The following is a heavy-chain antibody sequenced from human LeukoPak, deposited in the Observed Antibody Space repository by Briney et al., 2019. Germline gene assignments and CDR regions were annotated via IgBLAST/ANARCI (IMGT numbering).Heavy chain of an antibody. J-gene: IGHJ4*02. V-gene: IGHV4-59*01. CDR1: GGSISSYY. CDR2: IYYSGST. CDR3: AREGHYYDSSGYVRGGYFDY. Sequence: PSETLSLTCTVSGGSISSYYWSWIRQPPGKGLEWIGYIYYSGSTNYNPSLKSRVTISVDTSKNQFSLKLSSVTAADTAVYYCAREGHYYDSSGYVRGGYFDYWGQGTLGTVSS. D-gene: IGHD3-22*01.